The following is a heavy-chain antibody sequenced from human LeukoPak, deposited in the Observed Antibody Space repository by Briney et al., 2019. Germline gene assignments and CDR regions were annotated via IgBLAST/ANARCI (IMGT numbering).Heavy chain of an antibody. Sequence: SETLSLTCTVSGGSISSSSYYWGWIRQPPGKGLEWIANFYYSGDTFYTPSLRSRVTISGDTSKNQFSLKLSSVTAADTAVYYCARVSVADLFDYWGQGTLVTVSS. CDR2: FYYSGDT. D-gene: IGHD6-19*01. V-gene: IGHV4-39*07. J-gene: IGHJ4*02. CDR1: GGSISSSSYY. CDR3: ARVSVADLFDY.